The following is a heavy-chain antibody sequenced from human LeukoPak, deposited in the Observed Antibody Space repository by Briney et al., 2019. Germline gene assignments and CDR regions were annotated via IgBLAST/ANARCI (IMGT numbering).Heavy chain of an antibody. V-gene: IGHV4-34*01. CDR3: ARDARDYYDSSGYSD. CDR2: INDSGST. D-gene: IGHD3-22*01. CDR1: GGSFSNYS. Sequence: SETLSLTCAVYGGSFSNYSWSWIRQSPGKGLEWIGEINDSGSTNYNPSLKSRVTISVDTSKNQFSLKLSSVTAAGTAVYYCARDARDYYDSSGYSDWGQGTLVTVSS. J-gene: IGHJ4*02.